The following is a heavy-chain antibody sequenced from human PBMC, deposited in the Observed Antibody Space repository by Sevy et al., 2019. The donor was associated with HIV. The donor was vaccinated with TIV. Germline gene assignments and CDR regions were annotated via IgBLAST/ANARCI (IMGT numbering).Heavy chain of an antibody. D-gene: IGHD3-16*02. CDR3: AREEEDYVWGTSRDLTFFDY. CDR1: GFTFSSYT. J-gene: IGHJ4*02. Sequence: GGSLRLSCAVSGFTFSSYTMNWVRQAPGKGLEWVSSISSSSSYIYYADSVKGRFTISRDNAKNSLYLQMNSPRAEDTAVYYCAREEEDYVWGTSRDLTFFDYWGQGTLVTVSS. CDR2: ISSSSSYI. V-gene: IGHV3-21*01.